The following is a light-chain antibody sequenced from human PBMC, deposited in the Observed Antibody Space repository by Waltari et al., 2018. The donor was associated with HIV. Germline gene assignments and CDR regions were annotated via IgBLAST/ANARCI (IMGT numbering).Light chain of an antibody. CDR2: RSH. V-gene: IGLV1-44*01. CDR1: NSDIGTNT. J-gene: IGLJ3*02. Sequence: QSVLTQPPSVSGLPGQKVTISCSGSNSDIGTNTVNWYQQFPGRAPKLVAYRSHQRPGGVPERCAGSKSGTSSSRAINGVQTEDEATYYCSTWDDTLHVVFGGGTKLTVL. CDR3: STWDDTLHVV.